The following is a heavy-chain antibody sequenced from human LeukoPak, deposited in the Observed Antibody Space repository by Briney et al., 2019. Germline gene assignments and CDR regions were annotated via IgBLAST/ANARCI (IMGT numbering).Heavy chain of an antibody. CDR3: ARDVFRRDGYNTPPEYFQH. Sequence: GASVKVSCKASGYTFTSYYMHWVRQAPGQGLEWMGIINPSGGSTSYAQKFQSRVTMTRDMSTSTVYMELSSLRSEDTAVYYCARDVFRRDGYNTPPEYFQHWGQGTLVTVSS. V-gene: IGHV1-46*01. CDR1: GYTFTSYY. D-gene: IGHD5-24*01. CDR2: INPSGGST. J-gene: IGHJ1*01.